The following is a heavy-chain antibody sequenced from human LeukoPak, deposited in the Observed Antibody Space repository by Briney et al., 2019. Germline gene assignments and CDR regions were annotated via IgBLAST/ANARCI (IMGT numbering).Heavy chain of an antibody. V-gene: IGHV4-59*11. D-gene: IGHD6-6*01. CDR2: VFNGGTT. CDR1: GGSINSHY. Sequence: SETLSLTCTVSGGSINSHYWSWIRQPPGKGLEWIGYVFNGGTTNYNPSLKSRVTMSLDTSRDQFSLRLSSVTAADTAIYYCATRPPSNTGYGVFDYWSQGTLVTVSS. CDR3: ATRPPSNTGYGVFDY. J-gene: IGHJ4*02.